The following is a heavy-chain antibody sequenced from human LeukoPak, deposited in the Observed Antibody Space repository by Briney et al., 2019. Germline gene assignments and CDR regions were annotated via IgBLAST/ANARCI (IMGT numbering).Heavy chain of an antibody. Sequence: SSETLSLTCTVSGGSGDSTSSISCYWGWIRQPPGKGLEWIGSIYYGGSTYYNWSLNSRVTISVDTSKNQFSLKLSSVTAADTAVYYCARAARIAARPYYMDVWGKGTTVTVSS. CDR2: IYYGGST. D-gene: IGHD6-6*01. CDR1: GGSGDSTSSISCY. V-gene: IGHV4-39*07. CDR3: ARAARIAARPYYMDV. J-gene: IGHJ6*03.